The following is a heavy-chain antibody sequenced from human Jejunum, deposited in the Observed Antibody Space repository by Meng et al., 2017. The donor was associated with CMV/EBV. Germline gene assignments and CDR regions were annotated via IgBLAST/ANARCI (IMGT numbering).Heavy chain of an antibody. J-gene: IGHJ4*02. V-gene: IGHV3-33*01. D-gene: IGHD3-22*01. CDR3: ARGGDSSGYYSDY. CDR2: IWYDGSNK. CDR1: GFTFSSYG. Sequence: ASGFTFSSYGMHWVRQAPGKGLEWVAVIWYDGSNKYYADSVKGRFTISRDNSKNTLYLQMNNLRAEDTAVYYCARGGDSSGYYSDYWGQGTLVTVSS.